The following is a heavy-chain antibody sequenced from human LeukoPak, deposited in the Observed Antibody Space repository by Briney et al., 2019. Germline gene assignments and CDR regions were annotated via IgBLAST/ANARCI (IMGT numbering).Heavy chain of an antibody. V-gene: IGHV1-2*02. CDR3: ARAPGYSSGWYGASGFDP. CDR1: GYTFTGYY. D-gene: IGHD6-19*01. CDR2: INPNSGGT. Sequence: GASVKVSCKASGYTFTGYYMHWVRQAPGQGLEWMGWINPNSGGTNYAQKFQGRVTMTRDTSISTAYMELSRLRSDDTAVYYCARAPGYSSGWYGASGFDPWGQGTLVTVSS. J-gene: IGHJ5*02.